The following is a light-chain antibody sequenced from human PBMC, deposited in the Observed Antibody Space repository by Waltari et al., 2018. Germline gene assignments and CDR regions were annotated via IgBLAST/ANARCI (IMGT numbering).Light chain of an antibody. Sequence: QPALTQPASVSGSPGQSITISCTGSSNDIGNSNHVCWYQQHPGKAPRLIISEVTERPSGVSDRFSGSKSGNTASLTISGLQAEDEADYYCLSYTTRISFVFGGGTK. CDR1: SNDIGNSNH. V-gene: IGLV2-23*02. J-gene: IGLJ2*01. CDR3: LSYTTRISFV. CDR2: EVT.